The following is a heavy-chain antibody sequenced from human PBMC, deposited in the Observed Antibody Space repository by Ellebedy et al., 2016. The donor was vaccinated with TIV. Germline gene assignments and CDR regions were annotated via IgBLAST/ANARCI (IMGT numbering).Heavy chain of an antibody. CDR1: GFTFSNAW. D-gene: IGHD2-15*01. J-gene: IGHJ4*02. Sequence: GESLKISXAASGFTFSNAWMTWVRQAPGKGLEWVANIKQDGSRKEYVDSVKGRFTISRDNAKNSLYLQMTSLRVEDTAVYFCVREGIGGFDHWGQGTLVTVSS. CDR3: VREGIGGFDH. V-gene: IGHV3-7*01. CDR2: IKQDGSRK.